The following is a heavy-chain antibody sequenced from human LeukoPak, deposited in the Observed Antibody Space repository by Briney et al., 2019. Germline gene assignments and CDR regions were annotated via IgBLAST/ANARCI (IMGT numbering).Heavy chain of an antibody. CDR3: ARFYAYCGGDCYSEYYFDY. CDR2: ISAYNGNT. J-gene: IGHJ4*02. D-gene: IGHD2-21*02. CDR1: GYTFTSYG. Sequence: ASVKVSCKASGYTFTSYGISWVRQAPGQGLEWMGWISAYNGNTNYAQKLQGRDTMTTDTSTSTAYMELRSLRSDDTAVYYCARFYAYCGGDCYSEYYFDYWGQGTLVTVSS. V-gene: IGHV1-18*01.